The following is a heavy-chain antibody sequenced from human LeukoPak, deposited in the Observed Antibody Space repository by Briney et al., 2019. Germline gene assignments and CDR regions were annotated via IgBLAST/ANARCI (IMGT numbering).Heavy chain of an antibody. D-gene: IGHD3-22*01. Sequence: GESLKISCKGSGYIFASYWIAWVRQMPGKSLDCMGIIYPGDSDTRYSPSFQGQVTISPDKSINTAYLQWSSLKASDTAMYYCARQRDSGYPYYMDVWGKGTTVTVFS. CDR2: IYPGDSDT. CDR1: GYIFASYW. V-gene: IGHV5-51*01. J-gene: IGHJ6*03. CDR3: ARQRDSGYPYYMDV.